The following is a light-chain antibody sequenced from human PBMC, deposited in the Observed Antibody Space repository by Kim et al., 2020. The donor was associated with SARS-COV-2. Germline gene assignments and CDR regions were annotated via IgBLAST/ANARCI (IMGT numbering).Light chain of an antibody. CDR3: QSYDSGSWV. J-gene: IGLJ3*02. CDR2: EDY. CDR1: GGSIASNY. V-gene: IGLV6-57*04. Sequence: NFMLTQPHSVSGSPEKTVTISCTRSGGSIASNYVQWYRQRPGSAPTTVIYEDYQRPSGVPDRFSGSIDSSSNSASLTISGLRTEDEADYYCQSYDSGSWVFGGGTQLTVL.